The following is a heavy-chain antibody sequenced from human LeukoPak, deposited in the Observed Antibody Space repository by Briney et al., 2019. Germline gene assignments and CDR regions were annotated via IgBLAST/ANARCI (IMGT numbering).Heavy chain of an antibody. CDR2: IYPGDSDT. CDR1: AYSFTSYW. Sequence: GESLKISCKGSAYSFTSYWIGWVRQLPGKGLECMGIIYPGDSDTRYSPSFQGQVTVSADKSISTAYLQWSSLKASDTAMYYCARMGFSTVGATHFGSWGQGTLVTVSS. V-gene: IGHV5-51*01. D-gene: IGHD1-26*01. J-gene: IGHJ4*02. CDR3: ARMGFSTVGATHFGS.